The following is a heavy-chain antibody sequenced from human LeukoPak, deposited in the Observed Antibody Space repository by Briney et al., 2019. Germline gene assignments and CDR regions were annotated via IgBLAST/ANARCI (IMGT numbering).Heavy chain of an antibody. CDR2: INAGNGNT. CDR1: GYTFTSYA. V-gene: IGHV1-3*03. Sequence: ASVKVSCKASGYTFTSYAMHWVRQAPGQRLEWMGWINAGNGNTKYSQEFQGRVTITRDTSASTAYMELSSLRPEDMAVYYCAREGGGYDNFDYWGQGTLVTVSS. J-gene: IGHJ4*02. CDR3: AREGGGYDNFDY. D-gene: IGHD5-12*01.